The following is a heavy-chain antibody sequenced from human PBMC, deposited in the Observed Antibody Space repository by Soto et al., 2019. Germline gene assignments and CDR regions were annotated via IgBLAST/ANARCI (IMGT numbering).Heavy chain of an antibody. CDR2: ISYDGSNK. D-gene: IGHD6-19*01. J-gene: IGHJ4*02. Sequence: GGSLRLSCAASGFTFSSYAMHWVRQAPGKGLEWVAVISYDGSNKYYADSVKGRFTISRDNSKNTLYLQMNSLRAEDTAVYYCARGGLSAVADLYYFDYWGQGTLVTDSS. CDR1: GFTFSSYA. CDR3: ARGGLSAVADLYYFDY. V-gene: IGHV3-30-3*01.